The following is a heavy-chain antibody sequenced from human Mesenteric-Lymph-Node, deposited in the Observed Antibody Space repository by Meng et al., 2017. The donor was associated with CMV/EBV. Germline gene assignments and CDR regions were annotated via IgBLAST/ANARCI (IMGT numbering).Heavy chain of an antibody. J-gene: IGHJ4*02. D-gene: IGHD6-13*01. Sequence: SETLSLTCTVSGDSVSSSSYYWSWIRQPPGKGLEWIGFIYYSGSTNYNPTLKGRVTISLDKSKNQFFLRLTSVTAADTAMYYCARDDSSTWHRNFDCWGQGTLVTVSS. V-gene: IGHV4-61*01. CDR2: IYYSGST. CDR1: GDSVSSSSYY. CDR3: ARDDSSTWHRNFDC.